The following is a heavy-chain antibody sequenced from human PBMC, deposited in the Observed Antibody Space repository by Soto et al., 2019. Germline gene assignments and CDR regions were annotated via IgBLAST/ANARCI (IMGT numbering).Heavy chain of an antibody. D-gene: IGHD3-10*01. J-gene: IGHJ4*02. V-gene: IGHV3-23*01. CDR1: GFTVSSNY. Sequence: GGSLRLSCAASGFTVSSNYMSWVRQAPGKGLEWVSGISGGGGSTYYADSVKGRFTISRDNSKNTLYLQMNSLRAEDTAVYYCAKSFGGGDYWGQGTLVTVSS. CDR2: ISGGGGST. CDR3: AKSFGGGDY.